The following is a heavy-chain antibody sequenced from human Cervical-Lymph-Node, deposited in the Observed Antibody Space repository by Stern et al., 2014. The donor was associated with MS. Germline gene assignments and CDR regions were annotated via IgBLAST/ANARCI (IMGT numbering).Heavy chain of an antibody. CDR2: IYYSGST. Sequence: QLVQSGPGLAKPSETLSLTCTVSGGSISNYYWSWIRQPPGKGLEWIGYIYYSGSTNYNPSLKSRVAMSVDTSKDQFSLNLPSVTAADTGVYYCARRGTTGIDYWGQGTLVTVSS. V-gene: IGHV4-59*08. D-gene: IGHD4-17*01. CDR3: ARRGTTGIDY. CDR1: GGSISNYY. J-gene: IGHJ4*02.